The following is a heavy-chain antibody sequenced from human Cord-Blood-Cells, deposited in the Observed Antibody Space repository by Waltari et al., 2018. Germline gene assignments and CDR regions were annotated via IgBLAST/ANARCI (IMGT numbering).Heavy chain of an antibody. CDR2: IYWDDDK. CDR1: GFSLSTSGVG. J-gene: IGHJ4*02. D-gene: IGHD3-9*01. V-gene: IGHV2-5*02. Sequence: QITLKESGPTLVKPTQTLTLTCTFSGFSLSTSGVGVGWIRQPPGTALEWLARIYWDDDKRYSPSLKSRLTITKDTSKNQVVLTMTNMDPVDTATYYCAHRRYSYYDILTGYYLNPYFDYWGQGTLVTVSS. CDR3: AHRRYSYYDILTGYYLNPYFDY.